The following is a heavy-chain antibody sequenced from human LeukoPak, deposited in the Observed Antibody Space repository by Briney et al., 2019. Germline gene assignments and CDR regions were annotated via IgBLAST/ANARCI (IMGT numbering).Heavy chain of an antibody. Sequence: GGSLRLSCAASGFTFDNYAMIWVRLAPGWGLEYVSVISGSGDGTYSADSVRGRFTISRDNSKNTLYLEMNSLRVEDTAVYHCAKGRNSYDSGRCHSPNCYYGMDVWGQGTTVTVSS. J-gene: IGHJ6*02. CDR3: AKGRNSYDSGRCHSPNCYYGMDV. CDR1: GFTFDNYA. CDR2: ISGSGDGT. D-gene: IGHD3-10*01. V-gene: IGHV3-23*01.